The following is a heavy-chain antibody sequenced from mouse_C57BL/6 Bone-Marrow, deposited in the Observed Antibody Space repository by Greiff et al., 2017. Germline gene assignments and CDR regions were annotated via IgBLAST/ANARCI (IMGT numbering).Heavy chain of an antibody. V-gene: IGHV1-81*01. J-gene: IGHJ2*01. D-gene: IGHD1-1*01. CDR3: ARDHYYGSSLYYFDY. Sequence: QVKLQQSGAELARPGASVKLSCKASGYPFTSYGISWVQQRTGQGLEWIGEIYPRSGNNYYNETFKGKATLTADKSTSTAYMELRSLTSEDSAVYSCARDHYYGSSLYYFDYWGQGTTLTVSS. CDR1: GYPFTSYG. CDR2: IYPRSGNN.